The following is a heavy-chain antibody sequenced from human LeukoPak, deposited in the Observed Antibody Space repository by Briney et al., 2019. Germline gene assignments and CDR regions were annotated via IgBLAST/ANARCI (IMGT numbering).Heavy chain of an antibody. CDR3: ARDAKYYASGSFPY. Sequence: ASVKVSCKASGYTFTGYSMHWVRQAPGQGLEWLGWINPNSGGTNFAQKFQGRVTITRDTSISTAYMELSRLRSVDTAVYYCARDAKYYASGSFPYWGQGTLVTVSS. J-gene: IGHJ4*02. CDR2: INPNSGGT. V-gene: IGHV1-2*02. D-gene: IGHD3-10*01. CDR1: GYTFTGYS.